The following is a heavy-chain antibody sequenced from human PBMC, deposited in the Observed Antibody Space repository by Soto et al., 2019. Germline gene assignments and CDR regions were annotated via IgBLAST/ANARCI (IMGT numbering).Heavy chain of an antibody. J-gene: IGHJ4*02. V-gene: IGHV4-34*01. CDR1: GGSFIGYY. CDR3: ARGVLRFLEWFDY. D-gene: IGHD3-3*01. CDR2: INHSGST. Sequence: SETLCLTCAVYGGSFIGYYGSWIRQPPGKGLEWIGEINHSGSTNYNPSLKSRVTISVDTSKNQFSLKLSSVTAADTAVYYCARGVLRFLEWFDYWGQGTLVTVSS.